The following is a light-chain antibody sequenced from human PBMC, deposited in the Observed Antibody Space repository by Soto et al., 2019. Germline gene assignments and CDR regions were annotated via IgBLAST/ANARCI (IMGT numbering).Light chain of an antibody. CDR3: QPYDSLPPLFT. CDR1: QDISKY. V-gene: IGKV1-33*01. Sequence: DIQMTQSPSSLSASVGDSVTITCQASQDISKYLNWYQQKPGKAPKLLIYDASNLETGVPSRFSGSGSGTAFTFTISSLQPEDVATYYCQPYDSLPPLFTFGPGTKVAIK. J-gene: IGKJ3*01. CDR2: DAS.